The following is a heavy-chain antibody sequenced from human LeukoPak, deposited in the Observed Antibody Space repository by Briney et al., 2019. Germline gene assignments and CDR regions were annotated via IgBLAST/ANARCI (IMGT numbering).Heavy chain of an antibody. Sequence: ASETLSLTCTVSGGSISSYYWSGIRQPPGKGLEWIGYIYYSGSTNYNPSLKSRVTISVDTSKNQFSLKLSSVTAADTAVYYCARAYSSGWSLPGLDYWGQGTLVTVSS. V-gene: IGHV4-59*01. J-gene: IGHJ4*02. D-gene: IGHD6-19*01. CDR2: IYYSGST. CDR1: GGSISSYY. CDR3: ARAYSSGWSLPGLDY.